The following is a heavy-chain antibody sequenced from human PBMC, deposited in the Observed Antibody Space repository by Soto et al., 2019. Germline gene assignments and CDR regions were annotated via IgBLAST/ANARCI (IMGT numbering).Heavy chain of an antibody. CDR3: ARLGQWLRGDYYYYGMDV. D-gene: IGHD5-12*01. CDR2: IYPGDSDT. V-gene: IGHV5-51*01. CDR1: GYSFTSYW. Sequence: PGESLKISCQGSGYSFTSYWIGWVRQMPGKGLEWMGIIYPGDSDTRYSPSFQGQVTISADKSISTAYLQWSSLKASDTAMYYCARLGQWLRGDYYYYGMDVWGQGTTVTVSS. J-gene: IGHJ6*02.